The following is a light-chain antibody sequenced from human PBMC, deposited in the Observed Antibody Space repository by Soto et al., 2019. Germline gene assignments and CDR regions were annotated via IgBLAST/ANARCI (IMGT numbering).Light chain of an antibody. CDR1: QDINSY. CDR3: QQLHVYPST. CDR2: AGT. Sequence: IXLTQSPSSLSASVGDRVTITCRASQDINSYLAWYQQKPGKAPNLVIYAGTSLQSGVPSRFSGSGSGTEFTLTISSLQPEDFATYYCQQLHVYPSTFGGGTKVE. J-gene: IGKJ4*01. V-gene: IGKV1-9*01.